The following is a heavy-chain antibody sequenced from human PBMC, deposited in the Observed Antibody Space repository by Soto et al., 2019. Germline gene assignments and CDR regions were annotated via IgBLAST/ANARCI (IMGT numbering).Heavy chain of an antibody. CDR1: GGSISSGGYY. Sequence: QVQLQESGPGLVKPSQTLSLTCTVSGGSISSGGYYWSWIRQHPGKVLEWIGYIYYSGSTYYNPSLKSRVTISVDTSKNQFSLKLSSVTAADTAVYYCARDRGHYDILTGEYYYYYGMDVWGQGTTVTVSS. CDR2: IYYSGST. V-gene: IGHV4-31*03. CDR3: ARDRGHYDILTGEYYYYYGMDV. J-gene: IGHJ6*02. D-gene: IGHD3-9*01.